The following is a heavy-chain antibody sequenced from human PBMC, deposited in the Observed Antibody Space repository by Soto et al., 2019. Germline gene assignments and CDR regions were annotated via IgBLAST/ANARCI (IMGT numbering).Heavy chain of an antibody. CDR3: ARLSPSYCDANCYSEGVWIDL. Sequence: PSETLSLTCTVSGASISSHYWNWIRQSPGEGLESIGYAYHNGFTSYNPSLKSRVTISIDTSKNQFSLKVNSVTAADTAVYYCARLSPSYCDANCYSEGVWIDLWGQGTLVTVSS. D-gene: IGHD2-15*01. V-gene: IGHV4-59*11. CDR2: AYHNGFT. CDR1: GASISSHY. J-gene: IGHJ5*02.